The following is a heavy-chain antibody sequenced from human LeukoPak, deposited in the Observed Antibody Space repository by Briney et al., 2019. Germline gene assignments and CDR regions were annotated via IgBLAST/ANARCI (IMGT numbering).Heavy chain of an antibody. J-gene: IGHJ4*02. CDR2: INTDTRGT. Sequence: PRGSLRLSCAAPGFTFTDYWMHWVRQVPGKGLVWVSIINTDTRGTYYADSVKGRFTISRDNAKSTLYLQMDSLRAEDTAVYYCARAGAYHFDNWGQGTLVTVSS. CDR1: GFTFTDYW. D-gene: IGHD3-16*01. CDR3: ARAGAYHFDN. V-gene: IGHV3-74*01.